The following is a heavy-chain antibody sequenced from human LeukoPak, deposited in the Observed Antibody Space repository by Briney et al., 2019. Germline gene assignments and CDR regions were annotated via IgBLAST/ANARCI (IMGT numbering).Heavy chain of an antibody. V-gene: IGHV1-3*01. CDR1: GYTFSSYA. CDR3: ARAGTTVTDFDY. D-gene: IGHD4-17*01. Sequence: ASVKVSCKASGYTFSSYAMHWVRLAPGQRLEWMGWINAGNGNTKYSQKFQGRVTITRDTSASTAYMELSSLRSEDTAVYYCARAGTTVTDFDYWGQGTLVTVSS. J-gene: IGHJ4*02. CDR2: INAGNGNT.